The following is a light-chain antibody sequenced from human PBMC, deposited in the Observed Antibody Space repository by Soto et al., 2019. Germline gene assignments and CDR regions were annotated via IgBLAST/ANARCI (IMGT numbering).Light chain of an antibody. CDR1: QSVSSY. CDR2: DAS. J-gene: IGKJ4*01. CDR3: QQRSNWPPVT. V-gene: IGKV3-11*01. Sequence: EIVLTQSPATLSLSPGERATLSCRASQSVSSYLAWYQQKPGQAPRLLIYDASNRATGIPARFSGSGSGTDFTLTISRPEPEDFAIYYCQQRSNWPPVTFGGGTKVEIK.